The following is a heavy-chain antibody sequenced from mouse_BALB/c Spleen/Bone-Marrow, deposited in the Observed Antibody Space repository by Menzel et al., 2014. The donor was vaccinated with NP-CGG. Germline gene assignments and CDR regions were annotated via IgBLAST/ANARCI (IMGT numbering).Heavy chain of an antibody. J-gene: IGHJ3*01. CDR1: GFTFTDYW. V-gene: IGHV1-69*01. CDR2: IDTSDSYT. CDR3: ARSDYRYDPFAY. D-gene: IGHD2-14*01. Sequence: VQLQQSGAELVMPGASVKMSCKAFGFTFTDYWMHWVKQRPGQGLEWIGAIDTSDSYTSYNQKFKGKATLTVDESSSTAYMQLSSLTSEDSAVYYCARSDYRYDPFAYWGQGTLVTVSA.